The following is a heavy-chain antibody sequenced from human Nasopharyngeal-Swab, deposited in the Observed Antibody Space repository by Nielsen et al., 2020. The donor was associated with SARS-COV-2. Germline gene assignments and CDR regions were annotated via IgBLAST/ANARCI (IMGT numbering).Heavy chain of an antibody. J-gene: IGHJ3*02. Sequence: WIRQLPVKGLEWVAVIWYDGSNKYYADSVKGRFTISRDNSKNTLYLQMNSLRAEDTAVYYCARDRITFGGVIVKGDAFDIWGQGTMVTVSS. V-gene: IGHV3-33*01. CDR2: IWYDGSNK. D-gene: IGHD3-16*02. CDR3: ARDRITFGGVIVKGDAFDI.